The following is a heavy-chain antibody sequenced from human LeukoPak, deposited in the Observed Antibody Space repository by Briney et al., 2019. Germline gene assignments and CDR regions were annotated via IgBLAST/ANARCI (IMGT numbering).Heavy chain of an antibody. V-gene: IGHV3-30*03. J-gene: IGHJ4*02. Sequence: PGGSLRLSCAASGFTFSSYGMHWVRQAPVKGLEWVAVISYDGSNKYYADSVKGRFTISGDNSRNTLYLQMNSLRAEDTAVYYCARGGVYYDSSRYYGDWGQGTLVTVSS. D-gene: IGHD3-22*01. CDR2: ISYDGSNK. CDR1: GFTFSSYG. CDR3: ARGGVYYDSSRYYGD.